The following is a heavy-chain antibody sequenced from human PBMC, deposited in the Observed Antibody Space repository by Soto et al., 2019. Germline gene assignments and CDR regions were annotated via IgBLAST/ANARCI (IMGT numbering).Heavy chain of an antibody. V-gene: IGHV3-23*01. CDR3: AKASGSSGWRPLDF. Sequence: EVQLLESGGGLVQPGGSLRLSCAASGFTFSSYAMSWVRQAPGKGLEWVSGISDSGGNTYYADSVKGRFTISRDSFKNTLYLQMNSLRVEDTAVYYCAKASGSSGWRPLDFWGQGTLVTVSS. CDR1: GFTFSSYA. D-gene: IGHD6-19*01. CDR2: ISDSGGNT. J-gene: IGHJ4*02.